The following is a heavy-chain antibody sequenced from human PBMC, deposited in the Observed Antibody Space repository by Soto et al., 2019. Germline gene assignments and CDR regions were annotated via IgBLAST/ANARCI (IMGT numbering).Heavy chain of an antibody. V-gene: IGHV3-66*01. CDR1: GFTVSSKY. J-gene: IGHJ6*04. CDR2: IQSGGST. Sequence: EVQLVESGGGLVQPGGSLRLSCAASGFTVSSKYMSWVRQAPGKGLEWVSLIQSGGSTYYAGSVKGRFTISRDNSENTLFLQMNSLRVEDTAVYYCTRVDVHCSGGSCYGVPMEVWGKGTTVTVSA. CDR3: TRVDVHCSGGSCYGVPMEV. D-gene: IGHD2-15*01.